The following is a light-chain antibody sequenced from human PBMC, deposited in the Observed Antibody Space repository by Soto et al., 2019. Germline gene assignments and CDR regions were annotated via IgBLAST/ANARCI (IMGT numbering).Light chain of an antibody. V-gene: IGKV3-20*01. CDR2: GAS. Sequence: EIVLTQSPGTLSLSPGERATLSCRASQSVTRTYSAWYQQRPGQAPRLLIYGASSRATGIPDRFSGSGSGTDFTLTVSRLEPEDFAVYYCQQYGSSPVTFGQGTKVEIK. CDR1: QSVTRTY. J-gene: IGKJ1*01. CDR3: QQYGSSPVT.